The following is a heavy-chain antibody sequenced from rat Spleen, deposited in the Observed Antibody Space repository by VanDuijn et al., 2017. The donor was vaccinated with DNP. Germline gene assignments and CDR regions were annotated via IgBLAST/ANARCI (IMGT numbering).Heavy chain of an antibody. CDR2: ISSDGNT. D-gene: IGHD1-11*01. Sequence: QVQLKESGPGLVEPSQTLSLTCAVSGFSLTSYGVSWVRQPPGKGLEWIAGISSDGNTYYNSVVKSRLSISRDTSKSQVFLKMNGLQTEDTAFYFCTREGTALFAYWGQGTLVTVSS. CDR1: GFSLTSYG. V-gene: IGHV2S12*01. CDR3: TREGTALFAY. J-gene: IGHJ3*01.